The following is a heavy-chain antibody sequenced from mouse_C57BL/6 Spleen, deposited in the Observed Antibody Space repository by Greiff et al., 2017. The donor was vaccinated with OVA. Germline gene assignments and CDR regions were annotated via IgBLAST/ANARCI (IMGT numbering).Heavy chain of an antibody. V-gene: IGHV1-64*01. D-gene: IGHD1-1*01. J-gene: IGHJ1*03. Sequence: VQLQQPGAELVKPGASVKLSCKASGYTFTSYWMHWVKQRPGQGLEWIGKIHPNSGSTNYNEKFKSKATMTVDKSSSTAYMQLSSLTSEDSAVYYCARGTTVGSDWWFDVWGTGTTVTVSA. CDR1: GYTFTSYW. CDR3: ARGTTVGSDWWFDV. CDR2: IHPNSGST.